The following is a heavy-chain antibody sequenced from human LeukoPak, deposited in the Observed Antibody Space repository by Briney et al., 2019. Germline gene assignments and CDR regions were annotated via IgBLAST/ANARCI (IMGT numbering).Heavy chain of an antibody. CDR1: RGFISGYY. J-gene: IGHJ5*02. D-gene: IGHD2-2*01. Sequence: KASETLSLTCTVSRGFISGYYWSWIRQPPGKGLEWIGNIYNSGSANYNPSLKSRVTISVDTSKNQFSLKLTSVTAADTAVCYCARHVVVPAPMVDPWGQGTLVTVSS. V-gene: IGHV4-59*01. CDR2: IYNSGSA. CDR3: ARHVVVPAPMVDP.